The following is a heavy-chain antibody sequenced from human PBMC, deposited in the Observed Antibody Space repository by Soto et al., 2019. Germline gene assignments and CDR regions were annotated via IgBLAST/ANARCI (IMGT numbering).Heavy chain of an antibody. V-gene: IGHV3-66*01. CDR1: GFTVSNHY. Sequence: GGSLRLSCAASGFTVSNHYMSWVRQAPGKGLEWVAIIYTRGDTYYTDSVKGRFTISRDNSKNTLYLQMNSLRADDTAIYYCARDPRIAAAGAPFDYWGQGTLVTVSS. CDR2: IYTRGDT. J-gene: IGHJ4*02. D-gene: IGHD6-13*01. CDR3: ARDPRIAAAGAPFDY.